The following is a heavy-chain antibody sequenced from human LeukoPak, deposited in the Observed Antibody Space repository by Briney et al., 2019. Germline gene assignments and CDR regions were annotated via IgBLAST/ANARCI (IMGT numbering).Heavy chain of an antibody. CDR1: GFAFSTYS. Sequence: GGSLRLSCAASGFAFSTYSMNWVRQAPGRGLEWGSCISSRSTYINYTDSVRGRFTISRDNAKNSLYLQMDSLRVEDTAVYYCSTLGPTGGDFTHNWFDPWGQGTLVTVSS. D-gene: IGHD2-21*02. CDR2: ISSRSTYI. V-gene: IGHV3-21*01. CDR3: STLGPTGGDFTHNWFDP. J-gene: IGHJ5*02.